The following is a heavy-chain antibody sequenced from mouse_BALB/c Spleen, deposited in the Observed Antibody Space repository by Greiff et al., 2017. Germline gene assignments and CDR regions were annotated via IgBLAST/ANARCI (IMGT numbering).Heavy chain of an antibody. J-gene: IGHJ3*01. CDR1: GYSITSGYY. Sequence: EVKLEESGPGLVKPSQSLSLTCSVTGYSITSGYYWNWIRQFPGNKLEWMGYISYDGSNNYNPSLKNRISITRDTSKNQFFLKLNSVTTEDTATYYCARDPLWGNAWFAYWGQGTLVTVSA. CDR3: ARDPLWGNAWFAY. CDR2: ISYDGSN. V-gene: IGHV3-6*02. D-gene: IGHD2-1*01.